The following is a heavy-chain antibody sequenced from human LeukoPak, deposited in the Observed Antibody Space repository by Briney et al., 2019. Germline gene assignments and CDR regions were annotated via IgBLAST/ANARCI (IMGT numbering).Heavy chain of an antibody. CDR2: ISYDGSNK. CDR1: GFTFSSYG. CDR3: AKGGVTTIYYFDY. D-gene: IGHD4-17*01. J-gene: IGHJ4*02. Sequence: GGPLRLSCAASGFTFSSYGMHWVRQAPGKGLEWVAVISYDGSNKYYADSVKGRFTISRDNSKNTLYLQMNSLRAEDTAVYYCAKGGVTTIYYFDYWGQGTLVTVSS. V-gene: IGHV3-30*18.